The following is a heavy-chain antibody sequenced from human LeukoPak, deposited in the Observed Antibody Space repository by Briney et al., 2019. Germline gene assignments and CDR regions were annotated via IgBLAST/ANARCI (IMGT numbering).Heavy chain of an antibody. CDR3: AKDYGDGNWFDP. Sequence: PGGSLRLSCAASGFTFSSYGMHWVRQAPGKGLEWAAVISYDGSNKYYADSVKGRFTISRDNSKNTLYLQMNSLRAEDTAVYYCAKDYGDGNWFDPWGQGTLVTVSS. D-gene: IGHD4-17*01. CDR2: ISYDGSNK. V-gene: IGHV3-30*18. J-gene: IGHJ5*02. CDR1: GFTFSSYG.